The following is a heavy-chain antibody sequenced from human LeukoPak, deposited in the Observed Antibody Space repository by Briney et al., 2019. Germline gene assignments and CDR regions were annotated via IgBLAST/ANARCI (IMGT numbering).Heavy chain of an antibody. CDR2: ISWNSGSI. V-gene: IGHV3-9*01. D-gene: IGHD2-2*01. J-gene: IGHJ3*02. CDR1: GFTFDDYA. Sequence: PGGSLRLSCAASGFTFDDYAMHGVREAPGKGLEWGSGISWNSGSIGYADSVMGRFTISRDNAKNSLYLQMSSLRAEDTALYYCAKDMGYCSSTSCNDAFDIWGQGTMVTVSS. CDR3: AKDMGYCSSTSCNDAFDI.